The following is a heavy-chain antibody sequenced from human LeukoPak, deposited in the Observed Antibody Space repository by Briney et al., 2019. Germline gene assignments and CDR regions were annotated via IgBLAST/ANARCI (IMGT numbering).Heavy chain of an antibody. D-gene: IGHD1-26*01. J-gene: IGHJ4*02. V-gene: IGHV1-2*02. Sequence: ASVKVSCKASGYTFTDYYLHWVRQAPGHGLEWMGWINPKTGVTKYAQNFQGRVTMTRDTSINTAYMEVGRLRSDDTAVFYCARDLAMYSPDLDYWGQGTLVTVSS. CDR3: ARDLAMYSPDLDY. CDR1: GYTFTDYY. CDR2: INPKTGVT.